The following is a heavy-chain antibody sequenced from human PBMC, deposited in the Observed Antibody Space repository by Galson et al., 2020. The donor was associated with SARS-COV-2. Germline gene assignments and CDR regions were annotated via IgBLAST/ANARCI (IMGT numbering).Heavy chain of an antibody. Sequence: KIGESLKISCAASGFTFGSYSMIWVRQAPGKGLEWVSSISSSSSYIYYADSVKGRFTISRDNAKNSLYLQMSSLRAEDTAVYYCARDLRIGYWGQGTLVTVSS. D-gene: IGHD3-16*01. V-gene: IGHV3-21*01. J-gene: IGHJ4*02. CDR3: ARDLRIGY. CDR1: GFTFGSYS. CDR2: ISSSSSYI.